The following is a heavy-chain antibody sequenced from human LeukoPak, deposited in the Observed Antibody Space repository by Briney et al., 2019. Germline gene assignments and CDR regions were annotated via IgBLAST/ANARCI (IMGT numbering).Heavy chain of an antibody. CDR1: GGSFSGYY. CDR3: ARGWYYYDSSGYRKAFDI. CDR2: INHSGST. J-gene: IGHJ3*02. V-gene: IGHV4-34*01. D-gene: IGHD3-22*01. Sequence: SETLSLTCAVYGGSFSGYYRSWIRQPPGKGLEWIGEINHSGSTNYNPSLKSRVTISVDTSKNQFSLKLSSVTAADTAVYYCARGWYYYDSSGYRKAFDIWGQGTMVTVSS.